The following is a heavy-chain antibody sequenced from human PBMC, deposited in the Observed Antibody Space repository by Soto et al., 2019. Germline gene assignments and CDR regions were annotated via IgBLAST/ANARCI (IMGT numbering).Heavy chain of an antibody. CDR3: ARHRNYEFWSGYNWFDP. Sequence: ASVKVSCKASGYTFTSYGISWVRQAPGQGLEWMGWISAYNGNTNYAQKLQGRVTMTTDTSTSTAYMELRSLRSDNTALYYWARHRNYEFWSGYNWFDPWGQGTLVTVSS. CDR1: GYTFTSYG. J-gene: IGHJ5*02. D-gene: IGHD3-3*01. V-gene: IGHV1-18*01. CDR2: ISAYNGNT.